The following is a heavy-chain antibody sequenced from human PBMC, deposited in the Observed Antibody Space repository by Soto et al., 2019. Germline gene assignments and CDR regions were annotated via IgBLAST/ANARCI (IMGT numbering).Heavy chain of an antibody. CDR3: AHRRDILTGFDTDY. Sequence: SGPTLVNPTQTLTLTCTFSGFSLSTSGVGVGWIRQPPGKALEWLALIYWNDDKRYSPSLKSRLTITKDTSKNQVVLTMTNMDPVDTATYYCAHRRDILTGFDTDYWGQGTLVTVSS. J-gene: IGHJ4*02. D-gene: IGHD3-9*01. CDR1: GFSLSTSGVG. CDR2: IYWNDDK. V-gene: IGHV2-5*01.